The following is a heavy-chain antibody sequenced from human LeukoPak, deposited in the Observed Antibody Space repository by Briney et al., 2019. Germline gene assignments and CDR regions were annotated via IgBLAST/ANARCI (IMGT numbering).Heavy chain of an antibody. CDR2: ISWDGGST. Sequence: GGSLRLSCAASGFTFDDYTMHWVRQAPGKGLEWVSLISWDGGSTYYADSVKGRFTISRDNSKNSLYLQMNSLRTEDTALYYCAKESPPTNSSSVAGMDVWGQGTTVTVSS. CDR1: GFTFDDYT. J-gene: IGHJ6*02. D-gene: IGHD6-13*01. V-gene: IGHV3-43*01. CDR3: AKESPPTNSSSVAGMDV.